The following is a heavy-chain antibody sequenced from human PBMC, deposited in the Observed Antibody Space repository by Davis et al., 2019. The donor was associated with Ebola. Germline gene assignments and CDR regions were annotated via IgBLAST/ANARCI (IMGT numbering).Heavy chain of an antibody. CDR2: INSDGSII. CDR1: GFTFSSYW. Sequence: GESLKISCVTSGFTFSSYWMHWVRQAPGKGLVWVSRINSDGSIINYADSVKGRLTVSRDNAKNTLFLQMNSLRAEDTAVYYCARDLGDYYDYWGQGTLVTVSS. CDR3: ARDLGDYYDY. D-gene: IGHD2-15*01. J-gene: IGHJ4*02. V-gene: IGHV3-74*01.